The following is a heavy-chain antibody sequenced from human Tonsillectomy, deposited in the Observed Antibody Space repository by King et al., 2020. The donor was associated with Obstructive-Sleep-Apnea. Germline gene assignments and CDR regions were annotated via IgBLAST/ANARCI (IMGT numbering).Heavy chain of an antibody. V-gene: IGHV3-33*01. Sequence: VQLVESGGGVVQPGRSLRLSCAASGFTFNSYDMHWVRQAPGKGLEWVADIWYDGSKKYYADSVKGRFTISRDNSKNTVHLQMNSLRAEDTAVYYCAGLLAPPELSSSWYGAVYYYGMDVWGQGTTVTVSS. J-gene: IGHJ6*02. CDR2: IWYDGSKK. CDR1: GFTFNSYD. D-gene: IGHD6-13*01. CDR3: AGLLAPPELSSSWYGAVYYYGMDV.